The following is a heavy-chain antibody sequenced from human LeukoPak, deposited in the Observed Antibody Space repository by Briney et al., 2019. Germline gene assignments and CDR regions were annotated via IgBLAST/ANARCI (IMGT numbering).Heavy chain of an antibody. J-gene: IGHJ4*02. CDR2: IYPSDSDT. CDR1: GYSFTTYW. Sequence: GESLKISCKGSGYSFTTYWIGWVRQMPGKGLEWMGIIYPSDSDTRYSPSFQGQVTMSADKSISTAYPQWSSLKASDTAMNYCARHRYSGYDFDNWGQGTLVTVSS. CDR3: ARHRYSGYDFDN. D-gene: IGHD5-12*01. V-gene: IGHV5-51*01.